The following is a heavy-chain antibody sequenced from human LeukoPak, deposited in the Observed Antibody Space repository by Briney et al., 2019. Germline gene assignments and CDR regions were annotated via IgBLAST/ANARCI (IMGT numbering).Heavy chain of an antibody. V-gene: IGHV3-11*04. CDR3: ARVLRYCSGGNCYSGGLGYMDV. CDR1: GLTFSDYY. CDR2: ISSSGSTI. Sequence: PGGSLRLSCAASGLTFSDYYMSWIRQAPGKGLEWVSYISSSGSTIYYADSVKGRFTISRDNAKNSLYLQMNSLRAEDTAVYYCARVLRYCSGGNCYSGGLGYMDVWGKGTTVTISS. D-gene: IGHD2-15*01. J-gene: IGHJ6*03.